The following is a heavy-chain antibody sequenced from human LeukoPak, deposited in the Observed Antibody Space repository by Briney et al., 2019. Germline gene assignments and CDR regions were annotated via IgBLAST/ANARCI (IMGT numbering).Heavy chain of an antibody. J-gene: IGHJ4*02. Sequence: GSLRLSCVASGFTFITYWMHWVRQAPGKGLVWVSRINGDGSNSNYADSVKGRFTISRDNARNTLYLQMNGLRAEDTALYYCARTSPTSHFDFWGQGTLVTVSS. CDR1: GFTFITYW. V-gene: IGHV3-74*01. D-gene: IGHD3-16*01. CDR3: ARTSPTSHFDF. CDR2: INGDGSNS.